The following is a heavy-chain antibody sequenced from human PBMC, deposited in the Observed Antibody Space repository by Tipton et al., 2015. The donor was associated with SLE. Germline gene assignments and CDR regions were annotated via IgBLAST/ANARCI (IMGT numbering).Heavy chain of an antibody. J-gene: IGHJ3*02. V-gene: IGHV3-30*19. CDR2: IQYDGSDK. Sequence: SLRLSCAASGFTFSNYDMHWVRQAPGKGLEWVAFIQYDGSDKFYADSVKGRFTISRDNSKNTLYLQMNSLRAEDTAVYYCARDWVRSAPGDTFDIWGQGTMVTVSS. D-gene: IGHD3-10*01. CDR3: ARDWVRSAPGDTFDI. CDR1: GFTFSNYD.